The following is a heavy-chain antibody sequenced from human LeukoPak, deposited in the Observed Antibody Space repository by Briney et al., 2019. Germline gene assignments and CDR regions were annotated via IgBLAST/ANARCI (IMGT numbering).Heavy chain of an antibody. Sequence: GGSLRLSCAASGFTLSSYWMNWVRQAPGKGLEWVANIKQDGTEKFYVDSVKGRFTISRDNAKNSLYLQMNSLRAEDTAVYYCAKEGAYPIITYDSWGQGTLVAVSS. V-gene: IGHV3-7*01. D-gene: IGHD3-10*01. CDR1: GFTLSSYW. CDR2: IKQDGTEK. J-gene: IGHJ5*01. CDR3: AKEGAYPIITYDS.